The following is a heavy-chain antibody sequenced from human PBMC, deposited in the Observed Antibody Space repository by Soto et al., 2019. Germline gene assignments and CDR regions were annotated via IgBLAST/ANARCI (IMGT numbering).Heavy chain of an antibody. V-gene: IGHV2-5*02. CDR1: GFSLSTSGVG. CDR2: IYWDDDK. D-gene: IGHD2-2*02. CDR3: AHRRRYCSSTSCYNAFDI. Sequence: QITLKESGPTLVNPTQTLTLTCTFSGFSLSTSGVGVGWIRQPPGKALEWLALIYWDDDKRYSPSLKSRLTITKDTSKNQVVLTMTNMDPVDTATYYCAHRRRYCSSTSCYNAFDIWGQGTMVTVSS. J-gene: IGHJ3*02.